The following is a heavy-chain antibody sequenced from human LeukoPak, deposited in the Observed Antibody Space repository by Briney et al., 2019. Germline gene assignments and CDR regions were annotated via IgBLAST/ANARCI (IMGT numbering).Heavy chain of an antibody. CDR2: INHSGST. Sequence: SETLSLTCAVYGGSFSGYYWSWIRQPPWKGLEWIGEINHSGSTNYNPSLKSRVTISVDTSKNQFSLKLSSVTAADTAVYYCARGGLMLRPYYYYGMDVWGQGTTVTVSS. J-gene: IGHJ6*02. CDR3: ARGGLMLRPYYYYGMDV. D-gene: IGHD3-10*02. CDR1: GGSFSGYY. V-gene: IGHV4-34*01.